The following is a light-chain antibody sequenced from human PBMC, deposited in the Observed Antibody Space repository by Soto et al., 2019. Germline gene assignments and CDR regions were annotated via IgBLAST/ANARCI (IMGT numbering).Light chain of an antibody. V-gene: IGKV3-20*01. CDR3: QQYGSSLWT. J-gene: IGKJ1*01. Sequence: ETVLTQSPGTLSLSPGEIATLSCRASQSVTSNYLAWYQQKPGQAPRIIIYGVSSRATGIPDRFSGSGSGTDFTLTISRLEPEDVAVYYCQQYGSSLWTLGQGTKVDIK. CDR1: QSVTSNY. CDR2: GVS.